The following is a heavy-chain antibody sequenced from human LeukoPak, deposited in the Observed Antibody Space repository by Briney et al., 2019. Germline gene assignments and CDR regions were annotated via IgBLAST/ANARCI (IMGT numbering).Heavy chain of an antibody. CDR3: ARGNSWYSSSWYAFDI. CDR1: GYTFTSYD. CDR2: MNPNSGNT. V-gene: IGHV1-8*03. J-gene: IGHJ3*02. D-gene: IGHD6-13*01. Sequence: ASVTVSCKASGYTFTSYDINWVRQATGQGLEWMGWMNPNSGNTGYAQKFQGRVTITRNTSISTAYMELSSLRSEDTAVYYCARGNSWYSSSWYAFDIWGQGTMVTVSS.